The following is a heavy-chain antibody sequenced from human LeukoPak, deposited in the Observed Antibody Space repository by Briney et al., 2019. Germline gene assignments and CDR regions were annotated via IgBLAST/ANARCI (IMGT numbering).Heavy chain of an antibody. V-gene: IGHV3-23*01. Sequence: PGGSLRLSCAASGFTFSNYGMSWVRQAPGKGLEWVSVISGSGANTYYADSVKGRFTISRDNSKNTLYLQVNSLRAEDTAVYYCAKNYYDSSGYVDYWGQGTLVTVSS. D-gene: IGHD3-22*01. CDR2: ISGSGANT. CDR3: AKNYYDSSGYVDY. J-gene: IGHJ4*02. CDR1: GFTFSNYG.